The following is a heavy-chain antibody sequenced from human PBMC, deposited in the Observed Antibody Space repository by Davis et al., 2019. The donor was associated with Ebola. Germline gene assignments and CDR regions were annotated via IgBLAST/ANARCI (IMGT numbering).Heavy chain of an antibody. CDR1: GYTFTNYG. CDR2: ISAYNGNT. V-gene: IGHV1-18*01. D-gene: IGHD3-3*01. J-gene: IGHJ6*04. CDR3: ARDTKDFWSGGMDV. Sequence: ASVKVSCKASGYTFTNYGISWVRQAPGQGLEWMGWISAYNGNTNYAQKLQGRVTMTTDTSTSTAYMELRSLRSDDTAVYYCARDTKDFWSGGMDVWGKGTTVTVSS.